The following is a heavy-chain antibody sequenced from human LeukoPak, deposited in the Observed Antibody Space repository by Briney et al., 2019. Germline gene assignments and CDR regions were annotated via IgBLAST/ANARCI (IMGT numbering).Heavy chain of an antibody. V-gene: IGHV3-21*01. D-gene: IGHD1-26*01. Sequence: GGSLRLSCAASGFTFSSYSMNWVRQAPGKGLEWVSSISSSSSYIYYADSVKGRFTISRDNAKNSLYLQMNSLRAEDTAVYYCAPEWELLNPFDYWGQGTLVTVSS. CDR1: GFTFSSYS. J-gene: IGHJ4*02. CDR2: ISSSSSYI. CDR3: APEWELLNPFDY.